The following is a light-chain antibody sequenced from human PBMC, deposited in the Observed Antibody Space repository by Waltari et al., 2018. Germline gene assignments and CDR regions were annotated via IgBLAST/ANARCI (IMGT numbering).Light chain of an antibody. CDR1: QSVSSY. V-gene: IGKV3-11*01. J-gene: IGKJ3*01. CDR2: DAS. CDR3: QQRGNWPPLFT. Sequence: EIVLTQSPATLSLSPGERATLSCRASQSVSSYLAWYQQKPGQAPRLLIHDASNRATGIPARFSGSGSGTDFTLTINSLEPEDFAVYYCQQRGNWPPLFTFGPGTKVDIK.